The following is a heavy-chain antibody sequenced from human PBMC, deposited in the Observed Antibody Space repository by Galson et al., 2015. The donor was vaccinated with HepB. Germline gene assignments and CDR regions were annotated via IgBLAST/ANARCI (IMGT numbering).Heavy chain of an antibody. D-gene: IGHD3-22*01. CDR3: ARDRYYDSSGYFPFDY. V-gene: IGHV3-33*01. J-gene: IGHJ4*02. CDR1: GFTFSSYG. CDR2: IWYDGSNK. Sequence: SLRLSCAASGFTFSSYGMHWVRQAPGKGLEWVAVIWYDGSNKYYADSVKGRFTISRDNSKNTLYLQMNSLRAEDTAVYYCARDRYYDSSGYFPFDYWGQGTLVTVSS.